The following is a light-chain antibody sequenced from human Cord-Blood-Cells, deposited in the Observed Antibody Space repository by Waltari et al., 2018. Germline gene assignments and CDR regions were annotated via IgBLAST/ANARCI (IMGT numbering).Light chain of an antibody. CDR3: QQYYSFPRT. J-gene: IGKJ1*01. V-gene: IGKV1D-8*01. Sequence: VIWMTHSPSLPSASTGARVADSCRSSQGISMYLAGYQQKPGKAPELLIYAASTLQRGVPSSFSGRGSGTDFTLTISCLQSEDFATYYCQQYYSFPRTFGEGTKVEIK. CDR1: QGISMY. CDR2: AAS.